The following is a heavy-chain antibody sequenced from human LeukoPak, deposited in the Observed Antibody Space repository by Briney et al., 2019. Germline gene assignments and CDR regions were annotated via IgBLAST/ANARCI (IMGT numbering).Heavy chain of an antibody. J-gene: IGHJ4*02. V-gene: IGHV3-64*01. Sequence: GGSLRLSCAGSGFTFSQYFMHWVRQAPGKGLEYLSVISYNGEQTYYSKSVAGRFTISRDNSKNMLYLQMGSLRPEDTAVYFCARDPSVGGFSGSELDFWGQGTLVTVSS. CDR2: ISYNGEQT. D-gene: IGHD3-22*01. CDR1: GFTFSQYF. CDR3: ARDPSVGGFSGSELDF.